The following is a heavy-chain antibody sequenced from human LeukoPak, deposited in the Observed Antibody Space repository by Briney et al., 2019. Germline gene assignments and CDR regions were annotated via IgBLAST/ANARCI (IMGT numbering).Heavy chain of an antibody. CDR3: ARVRSADAGYFNY. V-gene: IGHV1-69*05. J-gene: IGHJ4*02. CDR1: GGTFSSYA. CDR2: IIPIFGTA. Sequence: SVKVSCKASGGTFSSYAISWVRQAPGQGLEWMGGIIPIFGTANYAQKFQGRVTITTDESTSTAYMELSSLRSEDTAVYYCARVRSADAGYFNYWGQGTLVTVSS. D-gene: IGHD3-10*01.